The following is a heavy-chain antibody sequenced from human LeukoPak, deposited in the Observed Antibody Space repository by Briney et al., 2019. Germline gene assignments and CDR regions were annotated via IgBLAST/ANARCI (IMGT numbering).Heavy chain of an antibody. D-gene: IGHD3-10*01. J-gene: IGHJ6*02. CDR2: INAGNGNT. CDR1: GYTFTSYA. CDR3: ASHYYGSGSRSPYYYGMDV. V-gene: IGHV1-3*01. Sequence: ASVKVSCKASGYTFTSYAMHWVRQAPGQRLEWMGWINAGNGNTKYSQKFQGRVTITRDTSASTAYMELSSLRSEDTAVYYCASHYYGSGSRSPYYYGMDVWGQGTTVTVSS.